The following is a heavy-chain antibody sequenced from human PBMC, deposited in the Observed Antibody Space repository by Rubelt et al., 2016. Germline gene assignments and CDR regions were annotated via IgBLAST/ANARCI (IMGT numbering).Heavy chain of an antibody. D-gene: IGHD3-10*01. CDR2: ISHDGSND. V-gene: IGHV3-30*04. J-gene: IGHJ3*02. CDR3: ARLTSENAFDI. Sequence: VQLVESGGRLVQPGGSLRLSCAASGFTFSSYAMNWVRQAPGKGLEWVAVISHDGSNDYYADSVKGRFTISRDNSKSTLNLQMNSLRVEDTAVYYCARLTSENAFDIWGQGTMVTVSS. CDR1: GFTFSSYA.